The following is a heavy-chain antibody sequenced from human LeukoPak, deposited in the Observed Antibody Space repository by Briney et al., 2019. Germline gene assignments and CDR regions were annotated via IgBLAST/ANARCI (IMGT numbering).Heavy chain of an antibody. D-gene: IGHD4-17*01. CDR1: GFTFTNYA. CDR2: ISGSGFT. Sequence: PGGSLRLSCAASGFTFTNYAMGWVRQAPGKGLEWVSDISGSGFTSYADSVKGRSTIFRDNPKNTLYLQMNRLRDEDTALYYCAKYRDYHFDFWGQGTLVTVSS. V-gene: IGHV3-23*01. CDR3: AKYRDYHFDF. J-gene: IGHJ4*02.